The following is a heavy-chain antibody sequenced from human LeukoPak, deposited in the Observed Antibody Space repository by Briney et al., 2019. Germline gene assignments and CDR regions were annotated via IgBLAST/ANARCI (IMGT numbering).Heavy chain of an antibody. V-gene: IGHV1-2*02. CDR3: VRALAPRQHIQYGMDV. CDR1: GYTFTGYY. J-gene: IGHJ6*02. Sequence: ASVTVSCKASGYTFTGYYMHWVRQAPGQGLEWMGWINPNSGGTNYAQKFQGRVTMTRDTSISTAYMELSRLRSDDTAVYYCVRALAPRQHIQYGMDVWGQGTTVTVSS. D-gene: IGHD1-1*01. CDR2: INPNSGGT.